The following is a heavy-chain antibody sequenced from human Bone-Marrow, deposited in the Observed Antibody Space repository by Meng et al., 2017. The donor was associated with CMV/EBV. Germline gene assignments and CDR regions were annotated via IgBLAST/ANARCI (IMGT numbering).Heavy chain of an antibody. Sequence: ASVKVSCKGSGYIFTSYDINWVRQATGQGLEWMGWMNPNSGNTGYAQKFQGRVTMTRNTSISTAYMELSSLRSEDTAVYYCARGRYYDFWSGYYTSYYYYGMDVWGQGTTVTVSS. D-gene: IGHD3-3*01. J-gene: IGHJ6*02. CDR2: MNPNSGNT. CDR1: GYIFTSYD. CDR3: ARGRYYDFWSGYYTSYYYYGMDV. V-gene: IGHV1-8*01.